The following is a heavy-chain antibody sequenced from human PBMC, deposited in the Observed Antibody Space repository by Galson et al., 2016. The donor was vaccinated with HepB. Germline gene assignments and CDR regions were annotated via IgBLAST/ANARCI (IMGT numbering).Heavy chain of an antibody. CDR3: ARVVAPDSGYPPFRNYSYYMDV. D-gene: IGHD5-18*01. V-gene: IGHV3-21*01. J-gene: IGHJ6*03. CDR2: IGTRSSYI. Sequence: LRLSCAASGFTFSSYSMKWVRQAPGKGLEWVSSIGTRSSYIYYAASVKGRFTISRDNAKNSLYLQMNSRRAKHTAMYHCARVVAPDSGYPPFRNYSYYMDVCGKGTTVTVSS. CDR1: GFTFSSYS.